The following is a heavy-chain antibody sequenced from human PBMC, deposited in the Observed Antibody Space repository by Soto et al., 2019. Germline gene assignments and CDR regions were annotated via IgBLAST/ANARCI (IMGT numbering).Heavy chain of an antibody. CDR2: ITGSGAGT. CDR1: GFTFSSYA. V-gene: IGHV3-23*01. CDR3: AKDPNGDYVGAFES. Sequence: EVNLLESGGGLVQPGGSLRLSCAASGFTFSSYAMTWVRQVPGKGLEYASSITGSGAGTFYADSVKGRFTISRDNSKNTLYLQLSSLRAEDTAIYFCAKDPNGDYVGAFESWGQGSLVTVAS. D-gene: IGHD4-17*01. J-gene: IGHJ4*02.